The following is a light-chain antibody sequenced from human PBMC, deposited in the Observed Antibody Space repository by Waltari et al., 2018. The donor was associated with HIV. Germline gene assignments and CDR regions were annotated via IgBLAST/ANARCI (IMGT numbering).Light chain of an antibody. CDR1: SSDVGSYNY. V-gene: IGLV2-11*01. CDR3: CSYAGMYTWV. J-gene: IGLJ3*02. Sequence: QSSLTQPRSVSGSPGQSVTISCSGTSSDVGSYNYVSWYQQHPGTAPKGMIYDVSKRPSGVPGRFSGSKSGKTASLTISGLQAEDEADYYCCSYAGMYTWVFGGGTKLTVL. CDR2: DVS.